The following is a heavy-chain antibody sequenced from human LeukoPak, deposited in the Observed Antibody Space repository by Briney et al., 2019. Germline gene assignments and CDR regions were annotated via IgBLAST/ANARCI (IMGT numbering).Heavy chain of an antibody. J-gene: IGHJ4*02. CDR2: IRYDGSNK. Sequence: GGSLRLSCAASGFTFSSYGMHWVRQAPGKGLEWVAFIRYDGSNKYYADSVKGRFTISRDNSKNTLYLQMNSLRAEDTAVYYCAKDSIAAVQTGDYWGQGTLVTVSS. CDR3: AKDSIAAVQTGDY. D-gene: IGHD6-13*01. CDR1: GFTFSSYG. V-gene: IGHV3-30*02.